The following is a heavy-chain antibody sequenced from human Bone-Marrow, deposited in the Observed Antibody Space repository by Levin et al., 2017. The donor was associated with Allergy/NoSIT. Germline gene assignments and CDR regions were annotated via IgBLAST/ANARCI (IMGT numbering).Heavy chain of an antibody. CDR1: GYTFTSYD. CDR2: MNPNGDKT. CDR3: ARMTAGDSEEDY. D-gene: IGHD3-16*01. V-gene: IGHV1-8*01. J-gene: IGHJ4*02. Sequence: ASVKVSCKVSGYTFTSYDLHWVRQATGQGLEWMGWMNPNGDKTGYAQKFQGRVTMTSDTSITTAYMEVTSLTSEDTAVYYCARMTAGDSEEDYWGQGTLVTVSS.